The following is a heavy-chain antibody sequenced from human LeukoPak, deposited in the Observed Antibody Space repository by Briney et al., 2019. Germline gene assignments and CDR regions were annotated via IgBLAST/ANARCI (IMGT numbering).Heavy chain of an antibody. CDR1: GDTFSGYY. Sequence: ASVKVSCTASGDTFSGYYMHWVRQAPGQGLEWMGCINPNSGGTNSAQKFQGRVTMTRDTSISTAYMELSRLRSDDTAVYYCVTSAPDAFDIWGQGTMVSVS. J-gene: IGHJ3*02. V-gene: IGHV1-2*02. CDR2: INPNSGGT. CDR3: VTSAPDAFDI.